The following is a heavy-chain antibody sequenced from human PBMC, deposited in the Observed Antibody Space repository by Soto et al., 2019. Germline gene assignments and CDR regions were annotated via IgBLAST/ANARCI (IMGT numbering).Heavy chain of an antibody. CDR2: IGGRGNSA. CDR1: GFVFTNYA. V-gene: IGHV3-23*01. J-gene: IGHJ3*01. Sequence: GSLRPSCADSGFVFTNYAMNWVRQAPGKGLEWVSVIGGRGNSAYYADSVQGRFTISRDNSKNTLSLQMSSLTADDTAIYYCVREGRGSFDFWGRGTMVTVSS. CDR3: VREGRGSFDF. D-gene: IGHD5-12*01.